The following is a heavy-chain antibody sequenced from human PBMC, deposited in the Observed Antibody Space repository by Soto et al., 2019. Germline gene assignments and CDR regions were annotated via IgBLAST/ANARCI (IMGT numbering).Heavy chain of an antibody. J-gene: IGHJ4*02. CDR2: ILNDGSNK. CDR1: GVTFSIYG. Sequence: QVQLVESGGGVVQPGRSLRLSCAASGVTFSIYGMHWVRQAPGKGLEWVAVILNDGSNKYYADSVKGRFTISRDNSKNTLYLQMTSLRAEDTGVFYCAKEGVYDSSGWSFDSWGKGTLVTVSS. V-gene: IGHV3-30*18. CDR3: AKEGVYDSSGWSFDS. D-gene: IGHD3-22*01.